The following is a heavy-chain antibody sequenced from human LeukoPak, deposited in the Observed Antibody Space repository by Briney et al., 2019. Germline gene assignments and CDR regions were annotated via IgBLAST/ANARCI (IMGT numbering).Heavy chain of an antibody. D-gene: IGHD6-25*01. V-gene: IGHV4-30-2*01. J-gene: IGHJ3*02. CDR1: GGSISSGGYS. CDR2: IYHSGST. CDR3: ARDLSGGAFDI. Sequence: SETLSLTCTVSGGSISSGGYSWSWIRQPPGKGLEWIGYIYHSGSTYYNPSLKSRVTISVDRSKNQFSLKLSSVTAADTAVYYCARDLSGGAFDIWGQGTMVTVSS.